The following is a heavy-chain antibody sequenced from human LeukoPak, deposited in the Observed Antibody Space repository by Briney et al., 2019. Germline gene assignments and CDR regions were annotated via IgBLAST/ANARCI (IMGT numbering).Heavy chain of an antibody. V-gene: IGHV3-30*04. J-gene: IGHJ4*02. CDR3: ASSYYDILTGESELDY. CDR2: ISYDGSKK. Sequence: GGSLRLSCAASGFTFSSYVIHWVRQAPGKGLEWVAAISYDGSKKYYADPVKGRFTISRDNSKNTLYLQMNSLRAEDTAVYYCASSYYDILTGESELDYWGQGTLVTVSS. CDR1: GFTFSSYV. D-gene: IGHD3-9*01.